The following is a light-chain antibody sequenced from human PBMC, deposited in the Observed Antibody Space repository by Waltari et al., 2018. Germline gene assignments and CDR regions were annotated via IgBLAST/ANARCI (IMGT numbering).Light chain of an antibody. CDR3: QHYGSTPLT. CDR2: KAS. CDR1: QSINNW. J-gene: IGKJ4*01. Sequence: DIQMTQSPSSLSASVGDTVTITCRASQSINNWLTWYQQKPGKAPNLLIYKASSLESGVPSRFSGSGSGTEFNLTISSLRAEDFATYYCQHYGSTPLTFGGGTKVEIK. V-gene: IGKV1-5*01.